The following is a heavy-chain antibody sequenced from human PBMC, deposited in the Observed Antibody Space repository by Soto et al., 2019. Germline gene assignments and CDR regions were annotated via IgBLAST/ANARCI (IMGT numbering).Heavy chain of an antibody. CDR2: MNPNSGNT. D-gene: IGHD3-10*01. V-gene: IGHV1-8*01. CDR1: GYTFTSYD. Sequence: QVQLVQSGAEVKKPGASVKVSCKASGYTFTSYDINWVRQATGQGLEWMGWMNPNSGNTGYAQKFQGRVTMTRNTSISTDYMELSSLRSEDTAVYYCARAPHLVLLWFGEGWFDPWGQGTLVTVSS. J-gene: IGHJ5*02. CDR3: ARAPHLVLLWFGEGWFDP.